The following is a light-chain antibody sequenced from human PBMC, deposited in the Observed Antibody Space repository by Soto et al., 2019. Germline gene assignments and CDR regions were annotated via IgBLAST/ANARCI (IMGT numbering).Light chain of an antibody. CDR2: DSS. CDR3: QQRSNLWT. Sequence: EIVLTQSPATLSLSPGERATLSFRASQSVSSYLAWYQQKPGQAPRLLIYDSSNRATGIPARFSGSGSGTDFTLTISSLEPEDFAVYYCQQRSNLWTFGQGTKVDIK. J-gene: IGKJ1*01. V-gene: IGKV3-11*01. CDR1: QSVSSY.